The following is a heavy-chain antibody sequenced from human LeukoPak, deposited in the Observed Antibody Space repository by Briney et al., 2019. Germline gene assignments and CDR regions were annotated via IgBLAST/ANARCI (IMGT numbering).Heavy chain of an antibody. Sequence: PGGSLRLSCAASGFTFNAFWMNWVRQAPGKGPEWVASIKEDGSEKFYVDSVKGRFTISRGTAKKSLYLQMDSLGAEDTAVYYCARARRDSSSWRFDYWGQGTLVTVSS. J-gene: IGHJ4*02. CDR2: IKEDGSEK. CDR3: ARARRDSSSWRFDY. CDR1: GFTFNAFW. V-gene: IGHV3-7*01. D-gene: IGHD6-13*01.